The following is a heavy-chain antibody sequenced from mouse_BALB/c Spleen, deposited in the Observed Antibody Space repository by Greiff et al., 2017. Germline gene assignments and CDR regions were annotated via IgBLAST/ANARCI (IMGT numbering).Heavy chain of an antibody. V-gene: IGHV1-4*02. D-gene: IGHD2-3*01. CDR1: GYTFTSYT. CDR3: AKFYDGSFAY. J-gene: IGHJ3*01. Sequence: VQLVESAAELARPGASVKMSCKASGYTFTSYTMHWVKQRPGQGLEWIGYINPSSGYTEYNQKFKDKTTLTADKSSSTAYMQLSSLTSEDSAVYYCAKFYDGSFAYWGQGTLVTVSA. CDR2: INPSSGYT.